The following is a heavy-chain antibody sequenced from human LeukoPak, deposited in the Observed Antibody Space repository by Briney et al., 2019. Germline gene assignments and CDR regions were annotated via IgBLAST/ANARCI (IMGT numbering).Heavy chain of an antibody. V-gene: IGHV4-34*01. Sequence: SETLSLTCAVYGGSFSGYYWSWIRQPPGKGLEWIGEINHSGSTNYNPSLRSRVTISVDASKNQFSLKLSSVTAADTAVYYCARGGPGPTTYWGQGTLVTVSS. CDR2: INHSGST. D-gene: IGHD1-1*01. CDR3: ARGGPGPTTY. J-gene: IGHJ4*02. CDR1: GGSFSGYY.